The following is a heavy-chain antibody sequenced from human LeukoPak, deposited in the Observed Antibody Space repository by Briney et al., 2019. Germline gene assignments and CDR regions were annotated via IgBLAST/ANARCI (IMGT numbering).Heavy chain of an antibody. J-gene: IGHJ4*02. D-gene: IGHD5-18*01. CDR3: AKDRNNGYSYGFFDY. Sequence: GGSLRLSCAASGFTFSSYGMHWVRQAPGKGLEWVAVISYDGSNKYYADSVKGRFTISRDNSKNTLYLQMNSLRAEDTAVYYCAKDRNNGYSYGFFDYWGQGTLVTVSS. CDR1: GFTFSSYG. V-gene: IGHV3-30*18. CDR2: ISYDGSNK.